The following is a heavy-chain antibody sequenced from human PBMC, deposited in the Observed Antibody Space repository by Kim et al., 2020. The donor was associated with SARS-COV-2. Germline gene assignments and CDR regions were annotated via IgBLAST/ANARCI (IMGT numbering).Heavy chain of an antibody. CDR3: ARDQGGDGAYVPFDY. Sequence: SVKGRFTISRDNSKNTLYMQMTSMRAEDTAVYYCARDQGGDGAYVPFDYWGQGTLVTVSS. D-gene: IGHD4-17*01. V-gene: IGHV3-30*01. J-gene: IGHJ4*02.